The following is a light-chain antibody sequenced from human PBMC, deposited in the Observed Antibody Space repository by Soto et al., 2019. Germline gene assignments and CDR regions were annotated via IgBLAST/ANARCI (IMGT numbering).Light chain of an antibody. V-gene: IGLV1-40*01. CDR3: QSYDSSMSGYV. CDR2: HNI. Sequence: QSVLTQPPSVSGAPGQRGTISCTASSSNIGARFGVHWYQQLPGTAPKLLMYHNIYRPPGVPDRFSRSRSGTSASLAITGLQAEDEADYYCQSYDSSMSGYVFGTGTKVTVL. CDR1: SSNIGARFG. J-gene: IGLJ1*01.